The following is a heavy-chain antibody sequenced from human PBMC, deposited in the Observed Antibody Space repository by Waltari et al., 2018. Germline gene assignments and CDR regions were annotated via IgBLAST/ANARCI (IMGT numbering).Heavy chain of an antibody. CDR2: IKQDGSVK. Sequence: EVQLVESGGGLVQPGGSLRLSWAASGFTFSTHWMSWVRQAPGKGLEWVANIKQDGSVKDYVDSVKGRFTISRDNAKNSVYLQMNSLGVEDTAVYYCARSRKSRPRYFDYWGQGTLVTVSS. V-gene: IGHV3-7*01. CDR3: ARSRKSRPRYFDY. J-gene: IGHJ4*02. CDR1: GFTFSTHW.